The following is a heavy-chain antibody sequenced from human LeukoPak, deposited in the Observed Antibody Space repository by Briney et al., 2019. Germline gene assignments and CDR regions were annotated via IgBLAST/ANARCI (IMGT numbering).Heavy chain of an antibody. CDR1: GGTFSSYA. CDR2: IIPIFGTA. J-gene: IGHJ5*02. CDR3: ARVQDRRNWFDP. Sequence: SVKVSCKASGGTFSSYAISWVRQAPGQGLEWMGGIIPIFGTANYAQKFQGRVTITADESTSTAYMELSSLRSEDTAVYYCARVQDRRNWFDPWGQGTLVAVSS. D-gene: IGHD2-15*01. V-gene: IGHV1-69*01.